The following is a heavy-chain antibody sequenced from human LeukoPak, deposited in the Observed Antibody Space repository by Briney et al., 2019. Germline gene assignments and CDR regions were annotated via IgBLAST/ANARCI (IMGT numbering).Heavy chain of an antibody. V-gene: IGHV3-30*03. CDR1: GFTFTSYV. CDR3: ARQPHYGRLIDY. CDR2: ISYDGSNK. Sequence: GGSLRLSCAASGFTFTSYVMLWVRQAPGKGLQWVALISYDGSNKYYADSVKGRFTISRDNSKNTLYLQMNSLRAEDTAVYYCARQPHYGRLIDYWGQGTLVTVSS. J-gene: IGHJ4*02. D-gene: IGHD3-10*01.